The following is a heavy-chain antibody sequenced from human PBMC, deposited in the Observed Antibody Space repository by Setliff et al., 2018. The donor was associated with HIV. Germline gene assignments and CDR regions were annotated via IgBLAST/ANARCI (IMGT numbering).Heavy chain of an antibody. J-gene: IGHJ6*03. CDR1: GFIFSDSA. Sequence: SLRLSCAASGFIFSDSALHWVRQPSGKGLEWLGRIRSRANNYATSYAASVKGRFTISRDDSKNTAFLQMNSLKTEDTAVYYCTPITGYYMDVWGKGTTVTVSS. CDR3: TPITGYYMDV. V-gene: IGHV3-73*01. D-gene: IGHD1-20*01. CDR2: IRSRANNYAT.